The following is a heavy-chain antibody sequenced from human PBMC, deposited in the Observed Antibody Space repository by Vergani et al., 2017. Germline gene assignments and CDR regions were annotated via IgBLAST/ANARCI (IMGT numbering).Heavy chain of an antibody. V-gene: IGHV1-8*01. CDR3: ARLASRVTICGVVIRYMDV. J-gene: IGHJ6*03. D-gene: IGHD3-3*01. Sequence: QVQLVQSGAEVKKPGASVKVSCKASGYTFTSYDINWVRQATGQGLEWMGWMNPNSGNTGYAQKFQGRVTMTRNTSISTAYMELSSLRSEDTAVYYCARLASRVTICGVVIRYMDVWGKGTTVTVSS. CDR2: MNPNSGNT. CDR1: GYTFTSYD.